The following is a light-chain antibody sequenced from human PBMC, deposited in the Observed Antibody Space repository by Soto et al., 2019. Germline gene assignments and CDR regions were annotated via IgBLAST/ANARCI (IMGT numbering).Light chain of an antibody. Sequence: QSVLTQPPSASRTPGQRVTISCSGSSSNIGRNPVYGYQQVPGTAPKLLFYTNDQRPSGVPDRFSGSKSGTSASLAISGLRSEDEADYYCAAWDDSLSGPVFGGGTKVTVL. J-gene: IGLJ3*02. CDR3: AAWDDSLSGPV. CDR2: TND. CDR1: SSNIGRNP. V-gene: IGLV1-47*02.